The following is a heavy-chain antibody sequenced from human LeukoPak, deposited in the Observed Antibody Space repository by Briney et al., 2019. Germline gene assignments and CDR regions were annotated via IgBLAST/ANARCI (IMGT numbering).Heavy chain of an antibody. CDR1: GFTFSSYA. CDR3: WKLSFVHGSFFDY. Sequence: GGSLRLSCAASGFTFSSYAMGWARQAPGKGLEWVAAIVGSGDSTYYADSVKGRFTISRDNSKNTLYLQMHSLRAEDTAVYYFWKLSFVHGSFFDYWGQGTLVTVSS. CDR2: IVGSGDST. D-gene: IGHD2-15*01. J-gene: IGHJ4*02. V-gene: IGHV3-23*01.